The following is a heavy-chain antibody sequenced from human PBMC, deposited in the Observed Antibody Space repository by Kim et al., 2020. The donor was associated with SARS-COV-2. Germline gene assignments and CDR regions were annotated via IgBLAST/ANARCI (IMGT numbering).Heavy chain of an antibody. V-gene: IGHV3-23*01. CDR3: AKDLGGWFDH. Sequence: GGSLRLSCAASGFTFSSYAMSWVRQAPGKGLEWVSAISGSGGSTYYADSVKGRVTITRDNSKNTRYLQMNSPRAEDTAVDYCAKDLGGWFDHWGQGTLVTVSS. CDR1: GFTFSSYA. CDR2: ISGSGGST. D-gene: IGHD2-15*01. J-gene: IGHJ5*02.